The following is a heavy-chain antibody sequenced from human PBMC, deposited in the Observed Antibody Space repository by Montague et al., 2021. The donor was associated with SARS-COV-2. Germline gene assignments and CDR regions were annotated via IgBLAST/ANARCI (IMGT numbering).Heavy chain of an antibody. CDR2: INHSGST. D-gene: IGHD4-17*01. J-gene: IGHJ6*02. V-gene: IGHV4-34*01. Sequence: SETLSLTCAVYGGSFSGYYLNWIRQPPGKGLEWIGEINHSGSTNYNPSLKSRVTIAVDTSKNQVSLKLTSVTAADTAVFYCARSTVTNSPLGFSNKLRSRYNGMDVWGQGTTVTVSS. CDR1: GGSFSGYY. CDR3: ARSTVTNSPLGFSNKLRSRYNGMDV.